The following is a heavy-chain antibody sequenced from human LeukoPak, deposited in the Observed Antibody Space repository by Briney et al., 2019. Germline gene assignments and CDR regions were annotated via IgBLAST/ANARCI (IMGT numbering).Heavy chain of an antibody. D-gene: IGHD3-3*01. CDR3: RRVRVPYYYGMDV. CDR1: GFTFSSYG. V-gene: IGHV3-33*01. CDR2: IWYDGSNK. J-gene: IGHJ6*02. Sequence: RSLRLSCAASGFTFSSYGMLWLRPAPGQGLEGVAGIWYDGSNKYYADPVKGRITISRDNSKNTLYLQMNSLRAEDAAVYYCRRVRVPYYYGMDVWGQGTTVTVSS.